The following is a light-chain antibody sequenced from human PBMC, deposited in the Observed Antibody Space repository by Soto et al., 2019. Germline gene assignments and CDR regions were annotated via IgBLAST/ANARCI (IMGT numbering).Light chain of an antibody. J-gene: IGKJ4*01. V-gene: IGKV1-33*01. CDR1: QDITKY. CDR2: DAS. CDR3: QQYGNLPPT. Sequence: DIQMTQSPSSLSASVGDRVTITCQASQDITKYLNWYRQKPGKAPNLLNYDASKLKTGVPSRFRGTGSGTYFTLTISSLRPEDIATYFCQQYGNLPPTFGGGTRVEIK.